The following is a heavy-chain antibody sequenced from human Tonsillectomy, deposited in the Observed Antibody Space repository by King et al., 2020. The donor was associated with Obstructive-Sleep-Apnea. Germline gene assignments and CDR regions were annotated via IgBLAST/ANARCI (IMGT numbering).Heavy chain of an antibody. CDR2: ITWNGGKI. V-gene: IGHV3-9*01. CDR1: GFTFGDYA. D-gene: IGHD3-10*01. CDR3: AKGPFNSGSYVDY. J-gene: IGHJ4*02. Sequence: QLVQSGGGLVQPGRSLRLSCAASGFTFGDYAMHWVRQAPGKGLEWCSGITWNGGKIDYADSVRGRFTISRDNAKNSLHLQMNSLRDEDTAFYYCAKGPFNSGSYVDYWGQGTLVTVSS.